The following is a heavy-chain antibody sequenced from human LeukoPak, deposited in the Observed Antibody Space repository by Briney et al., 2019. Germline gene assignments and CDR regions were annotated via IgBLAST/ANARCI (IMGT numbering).Heavy chain of an antibody. CDR1: GFTFSSYA. J-gene: IGHJ6*03. D-gene: IGHD4-11*01. Sequence: GGSLRLSCAASGFTFSSYAMSWVRQAPGKGLEWVSAISGSGGSTYYADSVKGRFTISRDNSKNTLYLQMNSLRAEDTAVYYCAKDRFDSNSRPCMDVWGKGTTVTVSS. V-gene: IGHV3-23*01. CDR2: ISGSGGST. CDR3: AKDRFDSNSRPCMDV.